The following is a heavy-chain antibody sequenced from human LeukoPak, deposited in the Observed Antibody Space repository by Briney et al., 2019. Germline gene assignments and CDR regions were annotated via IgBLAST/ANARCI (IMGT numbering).Heavy chain of an antibody. CDR1: GFTFSSYA. V-gene: IGHV3-30-3*01. D-gene: IGHD3-3*01. Sequence: GGSLRLSCAASGFTFSSYAMHWVRQAPGKGLEWVAVISYDGSNKYYADSVKGRFTISRDNSKNTLYLQMNSLRAEDTAVYYCARDPLYYDFWSGYYKGGYFDYWGQGTLVTVSS. J-gene: IGHJ4*02. CDR3: ARDPLYYDFWSGYYKGGYFDY. CDR2: ISYDGSNK.